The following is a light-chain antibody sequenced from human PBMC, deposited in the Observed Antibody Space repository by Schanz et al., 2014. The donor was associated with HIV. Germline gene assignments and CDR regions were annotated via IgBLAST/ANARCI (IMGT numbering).Light chain of an antibody. CDR2: GAS. Sequence: EIVMTQSPATLSLSPGERATLSCRASQSVSSQLAWYQQRPGQAPRLLIYGASTRATGIPARFSGSGSGTEFTLTISSLQSEDFAVYYCQHYNNWLRTFGQGTKVEIK. V-gene: IGKV3-15*01. CDR3: QHYNNWLRT. J-gene: IGKJ1*01. CDR1: QSVSSQ.